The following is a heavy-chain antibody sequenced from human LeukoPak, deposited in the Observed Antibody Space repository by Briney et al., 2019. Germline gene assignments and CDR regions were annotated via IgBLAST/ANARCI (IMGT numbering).Heavy chain of an antibody. D-gene: IGHD3-22*01. V-gene: IGHV4-34*01. CDR1: GGSFSGYY. J-gene: IGHJ4*02. Sequence: PSETLSLTCAVYGGSFSGYYWSWIRQPPGKGLEWIGEINHSGSTNYNPSLKSRVTISVDTSKNQFSLKLSSVTAADTAVYYCARVHPPFDYDSSGYYFGGVDYWGQGTRVTVSS. CDR2: INHSGST. CDR3: ARVHPPFDYDSSGYYFGGVDY.